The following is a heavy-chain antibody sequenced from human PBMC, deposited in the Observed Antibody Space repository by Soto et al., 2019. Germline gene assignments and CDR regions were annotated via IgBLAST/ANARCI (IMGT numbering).Heavy chain of an antibody. CDR2: IYWDDDK. CDR1: GYSPSASGVG. V-gene: IGHV2-5*02. J-gene: IGHJ3*02. CDR3: VRRTWDAFDI. Sequence: QITLKESDATLVNPTQTLPLTCTFSGYSPSASGVGGGWIRQPHGKALEWLAPIYWDDDKRYSPSLKLRLTITKDTCKGQVVLTMTKLHPVDSATYYCVRRTWDAFDILGQGTRVSACS.